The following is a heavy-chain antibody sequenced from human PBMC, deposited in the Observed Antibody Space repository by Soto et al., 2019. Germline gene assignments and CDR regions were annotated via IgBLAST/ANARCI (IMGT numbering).Heavy chain of an antibody. CDR3: ARDGPYSYGLDV. CDR2: IDYSGST. J-gene: IGHJ6*02. CDR1: GDSISNSDYY. Sequence: SETLSLTCTVSGDSISNSDYYWNWIRQSPGKGLEWIASIDYSGSTYYNPSLKSRVVISADTSKNLFSLKLRSVTAAATALYFAARDGPYSYGLDVWGQGTTVTVSS. V-gene: IGHV4-30-4*01.